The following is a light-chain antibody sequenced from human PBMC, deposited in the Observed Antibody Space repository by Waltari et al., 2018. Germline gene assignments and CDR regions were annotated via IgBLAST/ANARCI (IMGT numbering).Light chain of an antibody. CDR1: QDISRW. J-gene: IGKJ4*01. Sequence: DIRMTQSPSFVSASVGDSVTITCRASQDISRWLAWYRQKPGKAPELLIYAASSLQSGVPSRFSGRGAGTDFSLIISDLHPEDFASYFCQHTHSFPHSFGGG. CDR2: AAS. CDR3: QHTHSFPHS. V-gene: IGKV1-12*01.